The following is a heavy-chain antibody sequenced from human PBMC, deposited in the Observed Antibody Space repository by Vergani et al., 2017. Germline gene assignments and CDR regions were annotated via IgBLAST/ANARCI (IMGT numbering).Heavy chain of an antibody. CDR1: GFTFSSYS. J-gene: IGHJ4*02. V-gene: IGHV3-48*04. Sequence: EVQLVESGGGLVQPGGSLRLSCAASGFTFSSYSMNWVRQAPGKGLEWVSYISSSSSTIYYADSVKGRFTISRDNAKNSLYLRMNSLRAEDTAVYYCARDRSAIRPWIDYWGQGTLVTVSS. CDR2: ISSSSSTI. D-gene: IGHD5/OR15-5a*01. CDR3: ARDRSAIRPWIDY.